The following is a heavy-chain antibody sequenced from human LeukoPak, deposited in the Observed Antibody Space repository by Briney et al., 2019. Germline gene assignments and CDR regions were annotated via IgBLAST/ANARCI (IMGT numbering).Heavy chain of an antibody. CDR2: IYYSGST. J-gene: IGHJ4*02. D-gene: IGHD5-12*01. CDR1: GGSVSSGSYY. CDR3: AREDIVGRGYFDY. V-gene: IGHV4-61*01. Sequence: PSETLSPTCTVSGGSVSSGSYYWSWIRQPPGKGLEWIGYIYYSGSTNYNPSLKSRVTISVDTSKNQFSLKLSSVTAADTAVYYCAREDIVGRGYFDYWGQGTLVTVSS.